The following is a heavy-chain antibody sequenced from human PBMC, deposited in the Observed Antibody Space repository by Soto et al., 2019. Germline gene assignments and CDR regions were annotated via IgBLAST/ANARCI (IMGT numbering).Heavy chain of an antibody. CDR1: DDFISSYY. J-gene: IGHJ6*02. CDR3: ARADYEILTGSYAMDV. V-gene: IGHV4-4*07. Sequence: SETLSLTCTVSDDFISSYYWNWIRQPAGRGLEWIGRVSTNGATNYNPSLESRVTMSVDTSKNQFSLKLTSVTAADTAVYFCARADYEILTGSYAMDVWGQGTTVTVSS. CDR2: VSTNGAT. D-gene: IGHD3-9*01.